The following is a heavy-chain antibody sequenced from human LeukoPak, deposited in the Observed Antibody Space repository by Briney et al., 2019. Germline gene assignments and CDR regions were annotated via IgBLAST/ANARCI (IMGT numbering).Heavy chain of an antibody. J-gene: IGHJ4*02. Sequence: GGSLRLSCAASGFTFSSYAMSWVRQAPGKGLEWVSAISGSGGSTYYADSVKGRFTISRDNSENTLYLQMNSLRAEDTAVYYCAKDVLLWFGEFAYFDYWGQGTLVTVSS. V-gene: IGHV3-23*01. CDR3: AKDVLLWFGEFAYFDY. CDR2: ISGSGGST. CDR1: GFTFSSYA. D-gene: IGHD3-10*01.